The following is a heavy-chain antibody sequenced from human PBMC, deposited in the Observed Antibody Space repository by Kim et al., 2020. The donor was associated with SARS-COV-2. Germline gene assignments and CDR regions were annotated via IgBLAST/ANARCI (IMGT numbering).Heavy chain of an antibody. Sequence: YAQKLQGRVTLTTDTSTSTAYMELRSLRSDDTAVYYCARDRTLTVTPPGYWGQGTLVTVSS. CDR3: ARDRTLTVTPPGY. D-gene: IGHD4-17*01. J-gene: IGHJ4*02. V-gene: IGHV1-18*01.